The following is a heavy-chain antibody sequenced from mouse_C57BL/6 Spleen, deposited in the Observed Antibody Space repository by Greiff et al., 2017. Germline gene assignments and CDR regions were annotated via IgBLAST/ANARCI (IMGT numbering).Heavy chain of an antibody. Sequence: QVQLQQSGAELAKPGASVTLSCKASGYTFTSYWMHWVKQRPGQGLEWIGYINPSSGYTKYNQKFKDKATLTADKSSSTDYMQLSSLTYEDSAVYYCARLLRSYAMDYWGQGTSVTVSS. D-gene: IGHD1-1*01. CDR2: INPSSGYT. CDR1: GYTFTSYW. CDR3: ARLLRSYAMDY. J-gene: IGHJ4*01. V-gene: IGHV1-7*01.